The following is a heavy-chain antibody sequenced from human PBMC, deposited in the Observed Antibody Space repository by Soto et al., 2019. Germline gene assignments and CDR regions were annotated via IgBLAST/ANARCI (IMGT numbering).Heavy chain of an antibody. CDR3: AIDRWDVYGSR. CDR2: IYYSGST. CDR1: GGSISSSSYY. Sequence: SETLSLTCTVSGGSISSSSYYWGWIRQPPGKGLEWIGSIYYSGSTYYNPSLKSRVTISVDTSKNQFSLKLSSVTAEDTALYYCAIDRWDVYGSRWGQGTLVTVSS. V-gene: IGHV4-39*07. D-gene: IGHD4-17*01. J-gene: IGHJ4*02.